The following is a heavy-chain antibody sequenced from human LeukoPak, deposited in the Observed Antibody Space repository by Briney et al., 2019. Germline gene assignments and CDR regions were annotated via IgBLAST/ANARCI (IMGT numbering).Heavy chain of an antibody. CDR3: ARATPGFSSGWFNNWFDP. D-gene: IGHD6-19*01. Sequence: SGTLSLTCTVSGGSVRSNSYYWSWIRQPPGEGLEWIGYSYHSGTTNYNPSLKSRVTISIDTSKNQFSLNLSSVTAADTAVYYCARATPGFSSGWFNNWFDPWGQGTLVTVSS. J-gene: IGHJ5*02. CDR1: GGSVRSNSYY. CDR2: SYHSGTT. V-gene: IGHV4-61*01.